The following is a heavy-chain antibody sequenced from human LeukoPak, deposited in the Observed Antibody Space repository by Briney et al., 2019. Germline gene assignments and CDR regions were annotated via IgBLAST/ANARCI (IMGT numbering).Heavy chain of an antibody. J-gene: IGHJ6*02. Sequence: GASVNVSCKASGYTFTSYYTHWVRQAPGQGLEWMGIINPSGGSTSYAQKFQGRVTMTRDTSTSTVYMELSSLRSEDTAVYYCARGGIFGVVTFYYYYGMDVWGQGTTVTVSS. CDR2: INPSGGST. D-gene: IGHD3-3*01. V-gene: IGHV1-46*01. CDR3: ARGGIFGVVTFYYYYGMDV. CDR1: GYTFTSYY.